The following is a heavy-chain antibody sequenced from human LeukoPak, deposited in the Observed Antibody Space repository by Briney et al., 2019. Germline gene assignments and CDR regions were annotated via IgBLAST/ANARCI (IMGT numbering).Heavy chain of an antibody. CDR3: ARDLSSRYLFDY. D-gene: IGHD3-22*01. CDR1: GFTFSTYS. V-gene: IGHV3-21*01. CDR2: ISSNSISI. Sequence: GGSLRLSCAASGFTFSTYSMNWVRQAPGKGLEWVSSISSNSISIYYADSVKGRFTISRDNAKNSLFLQMNNLRADDTAVYYCARDLSSRYLFDYWGQGTLVTLSS. J-gene: IGHJ4*02.